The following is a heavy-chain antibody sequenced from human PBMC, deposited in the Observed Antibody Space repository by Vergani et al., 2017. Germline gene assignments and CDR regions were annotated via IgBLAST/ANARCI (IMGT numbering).Heavy chain of an antibody. CDR3: ANIPVAGTAYSGQPFC. D-gene: IGHD6-19*01. CDR1: GFTFSNYS. Sequence: EVQLVESGGGLVKTGGSLRLSCAASGFTFSNYSMNWVRQAPGKGLEWVSCISSSSRFVYYAGSVKGRFTISRDNAKNSLYLQMNSLRAEDTAVYYCANIPVAGTAYSGQPFCWGQGTLVTVSS. CDR2: ISSSSRFV. J-gene: IGHJ4*02. V-gene: IGHV3-21*01.